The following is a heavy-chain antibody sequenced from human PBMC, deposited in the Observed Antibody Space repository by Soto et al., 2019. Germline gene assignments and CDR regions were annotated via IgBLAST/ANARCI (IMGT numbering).Heavy chain of an antibody. Sequence: GESLKISCKGSGYSFTSYWISWVRQMPGKGLEWMGRIDPSDSYTNYSPSFQGHVTISADKSISTAYLQWSSLKASDTAMYYCARPDGYCSGGSCYLRPVGYWGQGTLVTVSS. D-gene: IGHD2-15*01. CDR1: GYSFTSYW. V-gene: IGHV5-10-1*01. CDR2: IDPSDSYT. J-gene: IGHJ4*02. CDR3: ARPDGYCSGGSCYLRPVGY.